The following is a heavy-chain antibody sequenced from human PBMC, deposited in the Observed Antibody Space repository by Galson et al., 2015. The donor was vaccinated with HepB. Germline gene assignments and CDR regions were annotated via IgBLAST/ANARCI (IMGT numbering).Heavy chain of an antibody. V-gene: IGHV3-11*06. J-gene: IGHJ4*02. CDR3: ARRGATSLDLDY. CDR2: ISSSSSYT. D-gene: IGHD1-26*01. CDR1: GFTFSDYY. Sequence: SLRLSCAASGFTFSDYYMSWIRQAPGKGLEWVSYISSSSSYTNYADSVRGRFTISRDNAKNSLYLQMNSLRAEDTAVYYCARRGATSLDLDYWGQGTLVTVSS.